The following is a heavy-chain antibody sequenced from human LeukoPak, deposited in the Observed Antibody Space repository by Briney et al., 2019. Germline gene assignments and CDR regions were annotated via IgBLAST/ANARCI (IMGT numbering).Heavy chain of an antibody. CDR1: GGTFSSYA. Sequence: GASVKVSCKASGGTFSSYAISWVRQAPGQGLEWMGGIIPIFGTANYAQKFQGRVTITTDESTSTAYMELSSLRSEDTAVYYCATDQGVAAKVRHFDYWGQGTLVTVSS. CDR2: IIPIFGTA. CDR3: ATDQGVAAKVRHFDY. V-gene: IGHV1-69*05. J-gene: IGHJ4*02. D-gene: IGHD2-15*01.